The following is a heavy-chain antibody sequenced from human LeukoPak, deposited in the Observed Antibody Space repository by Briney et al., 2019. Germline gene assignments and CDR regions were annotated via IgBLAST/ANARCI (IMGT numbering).Heavy chain of an antibody. CDR2: IDFSGST. V-gene: IGHV4-4*07. Sequence: SETLSLTCTVSGGSISSYYWTWIRQPAGRGLEWIGRIDFSGSTNYNPSLKSRVTMSVDTSKNQLSLKLTSVTAADMAVYYCARNVDTAMAGAYWGQGTLVTVSA. D-gene: IGHD5-18*01. CDR3: ARNVDTAMAGAY. CDR1: GGSISSYY. J-gene: IGHJ4*02.